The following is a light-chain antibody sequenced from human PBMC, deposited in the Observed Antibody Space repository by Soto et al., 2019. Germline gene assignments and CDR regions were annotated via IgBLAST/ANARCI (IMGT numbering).Light chain of an antibody. Sequence: EIVLTQSPGTLSLSPGERATLPCRASRSVSSSSLAWYQQKPGQAPRLLIRGASTRATGIPDRFSGSGSGTDFTLIISRLEPEDFAVYFCQHYGTSPPYTFAQGTKLEIK. CDR3: QHYGTSPPYT. CDR1: RSVSSSS. CDR2: GAS. J-gene: IGKJ2*01. V-gene: IGKV3-20*01.